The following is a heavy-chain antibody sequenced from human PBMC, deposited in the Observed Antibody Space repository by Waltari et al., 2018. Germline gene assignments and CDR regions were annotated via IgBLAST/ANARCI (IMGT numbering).Heavy chain of an antibody. CDR3: ARDRGRGLYFDS. V-gene: IGHV4-4*02. D-gene: IGHD2-15*01. CDR2: IHRSGRT. CDR1: GDSRRESCW. J-gene: IGHJ4*02. Sequence: QLQLQQSGPGQGKRSESLSLTCAATGDSRRESCWWSWVRQSPEKGLEWIGQIHRSGRTYYNPSLESRVSVSMDTSNNKFVLKLSSAIAADTAVYYCARDRGRGLYFDSLGQGALVTGSP.